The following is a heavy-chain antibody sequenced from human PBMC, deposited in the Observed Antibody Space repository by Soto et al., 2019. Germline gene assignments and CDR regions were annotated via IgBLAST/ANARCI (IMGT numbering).Heavy chain of an antibody. J-gene: IGHJ6*02. Sequence: GGSLSLSCAASGFTFSSYSMNWVRQAPGKGLEWVSYISSSSSTIYYADSVKGRFTISRDNAKNSLYLQMNSLRDEDTAVYYCARVDYDFWSGYFFFHYGMDVWGQGTTVTVSS. V-gene: IGHV3-48*02. CDR1: GFTFSSYS. CDR3: ARVDYDFWSGYFFFHYGMDV. CDR2: ISSSSSTI. D-gene: IGHD3-3*01.